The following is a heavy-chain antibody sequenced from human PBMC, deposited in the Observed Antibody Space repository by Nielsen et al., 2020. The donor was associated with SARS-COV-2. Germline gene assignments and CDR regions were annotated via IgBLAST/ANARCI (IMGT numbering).Heavy chain of an antibody. CDR1: GGSISSYY. Sequence: SETLSLTCTVSGGSISSYYWSWIRQPPGKGLEWIGCISNTGSTNYNPSLQSRVTISVDTSKNQFSLKLSSVTAADTAVYYCARDHGYNYAYGHYYYGMDVWGQGTTVTVSS. J-gene: IGHJ6*02. V-gene: IGHV4-59*01. CDR3: ARDHGYNYAYGHYYYGMDV. CDR2: ISNTGST. D-gene: IGHD5-24*01.